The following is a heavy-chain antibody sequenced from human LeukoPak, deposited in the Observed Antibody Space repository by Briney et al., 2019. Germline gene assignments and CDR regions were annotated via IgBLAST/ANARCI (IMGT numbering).Heavy chain of an antibody. CDR3: ARDATTVRGVIPFDY. J-gene: IGHJ4*02. Sequence: AASVKVSCKASGGTFSSYAISWVRQAPGQGLEWMGGIIPIFGTANYAQKFQGRVTITADESTSTAYMELSSLRSEDTAVYYCARDATTVRGVIPFDYWGQGTLVTVSS. V-gene: IGHV1-69*13. CDR1: GGTFSSYA. D-gene: IGHD3-10*01. CDR2: IIPIFGTA.